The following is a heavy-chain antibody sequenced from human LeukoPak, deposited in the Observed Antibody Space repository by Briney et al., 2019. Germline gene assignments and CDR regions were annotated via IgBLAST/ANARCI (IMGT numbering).Heavy chain of an antibody. CDR3: AIVPRVYSYGYFHY. J-gene: IGHJ4*02. V-gene: IGHV4-34*01. Sequence: PSETLSLTCAVYGGSFSGYYWSWIRQPPGKGLEWIGEINHSGSTNNNPSLKSRVTISVDTSKNQFSLKLSSVTAAHTAVYYCAIVPRVYSYGYFHYWGQGTLVTVSS. CDR1: GGSFSGYY. D-gene: IGHD5-18*01. CDR2: INHSGST.